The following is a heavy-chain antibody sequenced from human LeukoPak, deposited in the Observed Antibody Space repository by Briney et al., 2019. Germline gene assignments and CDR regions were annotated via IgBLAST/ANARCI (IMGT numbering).Heavy chain of an antibody. CDR2: IASDGSST. CDR3: ARGRPHGNDY. V-gene: IGHV3-74*01. Sequence: GGSLRLSCAASGFTFSSYWMNWVRQAPGKGLVWVSRIASDGSSTTYADSVKGRFSISRDNDKNTLYLQMNSLRVEDTAVYYCARGRPHGNDYWGQGTLVTVSS. CDR1: GFTFSSYW. J-gene: IGHJ4*02. D-gene: IGHD4-23*01.